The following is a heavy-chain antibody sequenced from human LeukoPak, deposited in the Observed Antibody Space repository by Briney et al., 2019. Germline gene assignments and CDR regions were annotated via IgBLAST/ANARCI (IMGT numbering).Heavy chain of an antibody. D-gene: IGHD3-22*01. V-gene: IGHV3-23*01. Sequence: GGSLRLSCAASGFTFSSYAMSWVRQAPGKGLEWVSAISGSGGSTYYADSVKGRFTISRDNSKNTLYPQMNSLRAEDTAVYYCAIEGEYYYDSSGYYGFDYWGQGTLVTVSS. CDR1: GFTFSSYA. CDR2: ISGSGGST. J-gene: IGHJ4*02. CDR3: AIEGEYYYDSSGYYGFDY.